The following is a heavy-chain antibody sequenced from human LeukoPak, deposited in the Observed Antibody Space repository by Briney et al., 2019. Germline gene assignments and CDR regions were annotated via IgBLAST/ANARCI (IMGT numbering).Heavy chain of an antibody. Sequence: ASVRVSCTASGYTFTSYYMHWVRQAPGQGLEWMGIINPSGGSTSYAQKFQGRVTMTRDTSTSTVYMELSSLRSEDTAVYYCARDYYPGATEGVFDYWGQGTLVTVSS. J-gene: IGHJ4*02. D-gene: IGHD1-26*01. CDR1: GYTFTSYY. V-gene: IGHV1-46*01. CDR2: INPSGGST. CDR3: ARDYYPGATEGVFDY.